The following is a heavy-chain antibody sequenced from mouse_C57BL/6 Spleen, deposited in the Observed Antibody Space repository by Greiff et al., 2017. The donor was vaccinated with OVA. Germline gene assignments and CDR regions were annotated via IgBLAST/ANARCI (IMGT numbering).Heavy chain of an antibody. CDR1: GYTFTEYT. CDR2: FYPGSGSI. D-gene: IGHD2-3*01. J-gene: IGHJ4*01. V-gene: IGHV1-62-2*01. CDR3: ARHEGYDGYHYYAMDY. Sequence: QVQLKESGAELVKPGASVKLSCKASGYTFTEYTIHWVKQRSGQGLEWIGWFYPGSGSIKYNEKFKDKATLTADKSSSTVYMGLSRLTSEDSAVYFCARHEGYDGYHYYAMDYWGQGTSVTVSS.